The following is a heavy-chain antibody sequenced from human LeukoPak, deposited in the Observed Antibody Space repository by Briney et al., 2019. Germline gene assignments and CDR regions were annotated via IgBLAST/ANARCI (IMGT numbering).Heavy chain of an antibody. D-gene: IGHD1-26*01. V-gene: IGHV3-53*01. CDR2: IYSGGST. Sequence: GGSLRLSCAASGFTVSSNYMSWVRQAPGKGLEWVSVIYSGGSTYYADSVKGRFTISRDNSKNTLYLQMNSLRAEDTAVYYCARDVGATAVDYWGQGTLVTVSS. J-gene: IGHJ4*02. CDR3: ARDVGATAVDY. CDR1: GFTVSSNY.